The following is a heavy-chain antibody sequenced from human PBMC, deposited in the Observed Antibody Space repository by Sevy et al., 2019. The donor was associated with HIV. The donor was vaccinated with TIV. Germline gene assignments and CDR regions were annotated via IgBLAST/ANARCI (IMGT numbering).Heavy chain of an antibody. J-gene: IGHJ5*02. CDR1: GFSFGDYA. CDR3: TRGGDIVVVVAASNWFDP. Sequence: GGSLRLSCTASGFSFGDYAMSWFSQAQGKGLESVGFIRSKAYGGTTEYAASVKGRFTISRDDSKSIAYLQMNSLKTEDTAVYYCTRGGDIVVVVAASNWFDPWGQGTLVTVSS. V-gene: IGHV3-49*03. D-gene: IGHD2-15*01. CDR2: IRSKAYGGTT.